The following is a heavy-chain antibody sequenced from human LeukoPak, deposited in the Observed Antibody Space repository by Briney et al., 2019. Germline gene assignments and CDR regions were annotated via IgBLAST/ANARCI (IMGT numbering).Heavy chain of an antibody. Sequence: PGGSLRLSCAASGFMFTRFTMNWVRQAPGKRLEWVSSISTSSSSIYYADSVKDRFTVSRDNAKNSLYLQMNSLRAEDTAVYYCARESYGSDYWGQGTLVTVSS. J-gene: IGHJ4*02. CDR3: ARESYGSDY. D-gene: IGHD5-18*01. CDR1: GFMFTRFT. V-gene: IGHV3-21*01. CDR2: ISTSSSSI.